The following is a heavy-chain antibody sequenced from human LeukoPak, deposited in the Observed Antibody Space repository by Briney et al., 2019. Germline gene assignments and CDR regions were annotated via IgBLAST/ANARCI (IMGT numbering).Heavy chain of an antibody. V-gene: IGHV4-4*07. CDR3: AGFTTSYYYMDV. D-gene: IGHD4-17*01. CDR1: GGSISSYY. J-gene: IGHJ6*03. CDR2: IYTSGST. Sequence: PSETLSLTCTVSGGSISSYYWRWIRQTAGKGLEWIGRIYTSGSTNYNPSLKSRVTMSVDTSKNQFSLKLSSVTAADTAVYYCAGFTTSYYYMDVWGKGTTVTVSS.